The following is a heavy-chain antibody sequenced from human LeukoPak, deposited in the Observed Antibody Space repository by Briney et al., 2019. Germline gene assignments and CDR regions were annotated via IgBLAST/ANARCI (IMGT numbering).Heavy chain of an antibody. D-gene: IGHD1-14*01. CDR1: GFSFNNYA. V-gene: IGHV3-7*01. CDR2: IKQDGSEK. Sequence: PGGSLRLSCAASGFSFNNYAMNWVRQAPGKGLEWVANIKQDGSEKYYVDSVKGRFTISRDNAENSLYLQMDSLRVEDTAIYSCARGTENQYYYGMDVWGQGTTVTVS. J-gene: IGHJ6*02. CDR3: ARGTENQYYYGMDV.